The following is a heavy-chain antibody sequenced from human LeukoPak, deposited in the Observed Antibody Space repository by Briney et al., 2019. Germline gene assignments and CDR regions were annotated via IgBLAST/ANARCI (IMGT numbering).Heavy chain of an antibody. D-gene: IGHD3-9*01. CDR3: ARGLAGGLDP. J-gene: IGHJ5*02. CDR2: ISAAGNT. Sequence: GGSLRLSCAASGFTLSTYDMHWVRQVTGKGLEWVSSISAAGNTYYSGSVKGRFTISRENAKSSFYLQINSLRGGDTAVYYCARGLAGGLDPWGQGTLVTVSS. CDR1: GFTLSTYD. V-gene: IGHV3-13*01.